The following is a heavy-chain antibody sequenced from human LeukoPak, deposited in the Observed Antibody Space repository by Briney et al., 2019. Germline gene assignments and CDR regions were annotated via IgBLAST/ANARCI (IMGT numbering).Heavy chain of an antibody. D-gene: IGHD5-24*01. Sequence: PGGSLRLSCAASGFTFSSYSMNWVRQAPGKGLEWVSSISSSSNYIYYADSVKGRFAISRDNAKNSLFLQMNSLRAEDTAAYFCAREMAAGTFDYWGQGALVTVSS. CDR2: ISSSSNYI. V-gene: IGHV3-21*01. CDR1: GFTFSSYS. J-gene: IGHJ4*02. CDR3: AREMAAGTFDY.